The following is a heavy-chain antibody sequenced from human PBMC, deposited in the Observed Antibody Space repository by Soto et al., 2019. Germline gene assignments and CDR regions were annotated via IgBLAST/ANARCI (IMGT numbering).Heavy chain of an antibody. D-gene: IGHD2-2*01. CDR2: INPNSGGT. Sequence: ASVRVSCKASGYTFTGYYMHWVRQAPGQGLEWMGWINPNSGGTNYAQKFQGWVTMTRDTSISTAYMELSRLRSDDTAVYYCARERAVVVPAAMGYGMDVWGQGTTVTVSS. CDR1: GYTFTGYY. CDR3: ARERAVVVPAAMGYGMDV. J-gene: IGHJ6*02. V-gene: IGHV1-2*04.